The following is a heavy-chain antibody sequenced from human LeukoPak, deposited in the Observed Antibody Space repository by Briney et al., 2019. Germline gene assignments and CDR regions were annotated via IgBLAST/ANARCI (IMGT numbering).Heavy chain of an antibody. J-gene: IGHJ4*02. CDR3: ARTRFGDQGSRIDF. CDR2: IDWDDDK. D-gene: IGHD3-10*01. CDR1: GFSLTTSGMC. V-gene: IGHV2-70*17. Sequence: SGPALVKPTQTLTLTCTFSGFSLTTSGMCVSWIRQPPGKALEWLARIDWDDDKFYSTSLKTRLTISKGTSKNQVVLTMINMDPVDTATYYCARTRFGDQGSRIDFWGQGTLVTVSS.